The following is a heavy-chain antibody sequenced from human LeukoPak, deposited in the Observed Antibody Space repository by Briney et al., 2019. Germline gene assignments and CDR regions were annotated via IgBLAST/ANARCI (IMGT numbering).Heavy chain of an antibody. CDR2: INPNSGGT. J-gene: IGHJ4*02. CDR1: GYTFTGYY. D-gene: IGHD6-13*01. CDR3: AIPGIAAAGTRIFDY. V-gene: IGHV1-2*06. Sequence: ASVKVSCKASGYTFTGYYMHWVRQAPGQGLEWMGRINPNSGGTNYAQKFQGRVTMTRDTSISTAYMELSRLGSDDTAVYYCAIPGIAAAGTRIFDYWGQGTLVTVSS.